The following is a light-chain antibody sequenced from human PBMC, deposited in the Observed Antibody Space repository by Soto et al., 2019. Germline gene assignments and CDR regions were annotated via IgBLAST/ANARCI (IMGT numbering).Light chain of an antibody. Sequence: EIVMTQSPATLSVSPGERATLSCRASQSVSSSLAWYQQKPGQAPRLLIYGASTRATGNPGRFSGSGSGAEFTLNISSLQSEDFALYYCQQYYDWPPTFGQGTKVEI. CDR3: QQYYDWPPT. CDR1: QSVSSS. V-gene: IGKV3-15*01. CDR2: GAS. J-gene: IGKJ1*01.